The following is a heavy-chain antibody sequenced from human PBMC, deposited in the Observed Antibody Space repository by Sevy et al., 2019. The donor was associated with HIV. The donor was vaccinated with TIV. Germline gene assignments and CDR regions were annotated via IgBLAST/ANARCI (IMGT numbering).Heavy chain of an antibody. Sequence: ESLKISCKGSGYSFTSYWIGWVRQMPGKGLEWMGIIYPGDSDTRYSPSFQGQVTISADKSISTAYLQWSSLKASDTAMDYCARHGGRFGELSGWFDPWGQGTLVTVSS. CDR1: GYSFTSYW. CDR2: IYPGDSDT. D-gene: IGHD3-10*01. CDR3: ARHGGRFGELSGWFDP. V-gene: IGHV5-51*01. J-gene: IGHJ5*02.